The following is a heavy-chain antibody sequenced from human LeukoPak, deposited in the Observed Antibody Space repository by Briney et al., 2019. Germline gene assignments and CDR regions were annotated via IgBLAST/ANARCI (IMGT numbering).Heavy chain of an antibody. D-gene: IGHD1-26*01. V-gene: IGHV3-48*01. CDR1: GFTFSSYS. CDR3: AREMGATWDY. J-gene: IGHJ4*02. CDR2: ISSSSSTI. Sequence: AGGSLGLSCAASGFTFSSYSMNWVRQAPGKGLEWVSYISSSSSTIYYADSVKGRFTISRDNAKNSLYLQMNSLGAEDTAVYYCAREMGATWDYWGQGTLVTVSS.